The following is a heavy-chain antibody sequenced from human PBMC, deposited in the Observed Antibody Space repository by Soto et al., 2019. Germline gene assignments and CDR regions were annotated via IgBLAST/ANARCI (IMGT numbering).Heavy chain of an antibody. J-gene: IGHJ6*02. D-gene: IGHD6-13*01. V-gene: IGHV1-18*04. CDR3: ARDGVGGGAAGIYYYYHGMDV. CDR1: GYTFTSYG. Sequence: GASVKVSFKASGYTFTSYGISWVRQAPGQGREWIGCIIAYNGNTNYAQKLQGRVTMTTDKSTSTAYMELRSLRSDDTAMYYCARDGVGGGAAGIYYYYHGMDVCGQGTTVTVSS. CDR2: IIAYNGNT.